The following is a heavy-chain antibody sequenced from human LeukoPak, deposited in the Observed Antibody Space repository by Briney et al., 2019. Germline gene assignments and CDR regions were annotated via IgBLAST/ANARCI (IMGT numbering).Heavy chain of an antibody. D-gene: IGHD2-15*01. CDR1: GYSFTSYW. Sequence: GESLQISCQCSGYSFTSYWIGWVRQLPGKGLEWMGIIYPGDSDTRYSPSFQGPVTISADKSISTAYLQWSSLKASDTAMYYCARRGYCSGGSCYFDAFDIWGQGTMVTVSS. CDR2: IYPGDSDT. V-gene: IGHV5-51*01. CDR3: ARRGYCSGGSCYFDAFDI. J-gene: IGHJ3*02.